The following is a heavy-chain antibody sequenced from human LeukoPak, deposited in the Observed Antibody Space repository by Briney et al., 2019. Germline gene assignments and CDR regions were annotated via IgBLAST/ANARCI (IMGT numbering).Heavy chain of an antibody. D-gene: IGHD6-25*01. Sequence: GGSLRLSCAASGFTFSSYGMHWVRQAPGKGLEWVAFIRYDGSNKYYADSVKGRFTISRDNAKNSLYLQMNSLRADDTAVYYCASGGYSSGLSMDVWGQGTTVTVSS. V-gene: IGHV3-30*02. J-gene: IGHJ6*02. CDR2: IRYDGSNK. CDR1: GFTFSSYG. CDR3: ASGGYSSGLSMDV.